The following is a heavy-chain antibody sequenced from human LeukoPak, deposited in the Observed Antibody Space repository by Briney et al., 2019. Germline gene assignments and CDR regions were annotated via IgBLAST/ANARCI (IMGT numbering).Heavy chain of an antibody. CDR3: AKGRTCSGGSCYSRSYFDY. V-gene: IGHV3-23*01. J-gene: IGHJ4*02. CDR1: GFTFSSYA. Sequence: PGGSLRLSCAASGFTFSSYAMSWVRQAPGKGLERVSAISGSGGSTYYADSVKGRFTISRDNSKNTLYLQMNSLRAEDTAVYYCAKGRTCSGGSCYSRSYFDYWGQGTLVTVSS. CDR2: ISGSGGST. D-gene: IGHD2-15*01.